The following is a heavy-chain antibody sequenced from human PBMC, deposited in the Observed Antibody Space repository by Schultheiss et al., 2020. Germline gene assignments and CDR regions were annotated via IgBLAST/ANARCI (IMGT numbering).Heavy chain of an antibody. Sequence: SVKVSCKASGYTFTGHYVHWVRQAPGQGLEWMGGIIPIFGTANYAQKFQGRVTITADESTSTAYMELSSLRSEDTAVYYCARPRKQLRPEGDGMDVWGQGTTVTVSS. J-gene: IGHJ6*02. CDR2: IIPIFGTA. D-gene: IGHD5-24*01. CDR3: ARPRKQLRPEGDGMDV. CDR1: GYTFTGHY. V-gene: IGHV1-69*13.